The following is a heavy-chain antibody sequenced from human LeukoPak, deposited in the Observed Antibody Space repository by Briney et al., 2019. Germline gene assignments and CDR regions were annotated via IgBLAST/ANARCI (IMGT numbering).Heavy chain of an antibody. D-gene: IGHD3-22*01. Sequence: SETLSLTCTVSGGSISSSSYYWGWIRQPPGKGLEWIGSIYYSGSTYYNPSLKSRVTISVDTSKNQSSLKLSSVTAADTAVYYCARLFSDSVVVVVTNYYMDVWGKGTTVTVSS. J-gene: IGHJ6*03. CDR3: ARLFSDSVVVVVTNYYMDV. V-gene: IGHV4-39*01. CDR1: GGSISSSSYY. CDR2: IYYSGST.